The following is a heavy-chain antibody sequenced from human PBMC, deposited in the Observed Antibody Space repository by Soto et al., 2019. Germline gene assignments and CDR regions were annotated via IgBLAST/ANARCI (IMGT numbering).Heavy chain of an antibody. CDR3: SRDATTGYSAAGDY. Sequence: GGSLRLSCAASGFTFSDYWMHWVRQSPGKGLMWVSRINNDGSSRSYADSVKGRFTISRDNAKNTLYLQVNSLRAEDTAVYYCSRDATTGYSAAGDYWGQGTLVTVSS. D-gene: IGHD1-26*01. CDR1: GFTFSDYW. CDR2: INNDGSSR. J-gene: IGHJ4*02. V-gene: IGHV3-74*01.